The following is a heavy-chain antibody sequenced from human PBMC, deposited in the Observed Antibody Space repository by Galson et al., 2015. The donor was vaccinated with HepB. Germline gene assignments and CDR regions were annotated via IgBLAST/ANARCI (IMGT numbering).Heavy chain of an antibody. J-gene: IGHJ4*02. V-gene: IGHV3-23*01. CDR2: IDGSGTYT. Sequence: SLRLSCAASGFTFISYAMSWARQAPGKGLEWVSSIDGSGTYTNYGDSMKGRFTISRDNSENTFYLQMNSLRAEDTAVYYCVRGGSSTLDYWGQGTLVTVSS. CDR3: VRGGSSTLDY. CDR1: GFTFISYA. D-gene: IGHD2-2*01.